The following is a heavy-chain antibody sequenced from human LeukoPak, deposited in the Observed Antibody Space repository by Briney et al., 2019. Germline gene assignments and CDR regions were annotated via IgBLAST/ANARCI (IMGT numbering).Heavy chain of an antibody. V-gene: IGHV3-23*01. CDR3: ARDLFQVLVAATHPALGF. Sequence: PGGSLRLSCAASGFTFSSYAMSWVRRAPGKGLEWVSAISGSGGSTYYADSVKGRFTISRDNSKNTLYLQMNSLRAEDTAVYFCARDLFQVLVAATHPALGFWGQGTLVTVSS. CDR2: ISGSGGST. CDR1: GFTFSSYA. D-gene: IGHD2-15*01. J-gene: IGHJ4*02.